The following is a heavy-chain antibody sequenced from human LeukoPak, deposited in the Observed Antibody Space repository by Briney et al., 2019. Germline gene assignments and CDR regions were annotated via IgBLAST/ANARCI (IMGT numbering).Heavy chain of an antibody. J-gene: IGHJ4*02. D-gene: IGHD1-26*01. V-gene: IGHV3-30*18. CDR3: AKAAVYSKRWTPFDD. CDR2: MAGDGSSI. CDR1: GFIFSSYG. Sequence: GGSLRLSCAASGFIFSSYGMHWVRQAPGKGLEGVALMAGDGSSIYYADSVKGRFTISRDNSKNTVYLQMNSLRPEDTAVYYCAKAAVYSKRWTPFDDWGRGPLVTVSS.